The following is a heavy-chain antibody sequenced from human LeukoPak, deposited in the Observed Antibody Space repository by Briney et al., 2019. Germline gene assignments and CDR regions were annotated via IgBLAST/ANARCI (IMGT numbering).Heavy chain of an antibody. V-gene: IGHV3-66*02. CDR3: ARDRAEGKTWVEFDP. CDR2: IYSDGVT. Sequence: GGSLRLSCAASGFIVNSYAMSWARQAPGRGLAWVSLIYSDGVTQHADSVKGRFTISRDNSKNTLYLQVNSLRDEDTAVYFCARDRAEGKTWVEFDPWGQGTLVTVSS. CDR1: GFIVNSYA. J-gene: IGHJ5*02.